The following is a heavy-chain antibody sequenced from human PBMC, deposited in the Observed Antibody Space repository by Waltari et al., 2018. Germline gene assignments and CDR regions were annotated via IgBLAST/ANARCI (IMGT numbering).Heavy chain of an antibody. D-gene: IGHD6-13*01. Sequence: QVQLVQSGAEVKKPGSSVKVSCKASGGTFSSYAISWVRQAPGQGLEWMGGSIPILGTANYARKFHGRVTITTDESTSTAYMELSSLRSEDTAVYYCARVEQIAAAGTFWFDPWGQGTLVTVSS. J-gene: IGHJ5*02. CDR3: ARVEQIAAAGTFWFDP. CDR1: GGTFSSYA. V-gene: IGHV1-69*05. CDR2: SIPILGTA.